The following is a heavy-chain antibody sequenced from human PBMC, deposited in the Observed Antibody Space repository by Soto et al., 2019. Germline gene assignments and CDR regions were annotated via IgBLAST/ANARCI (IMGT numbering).Heavy chain of an antibody. V-gene: IGHV3-48*03. D-gene: IGHD3-10*01. CDR3: ARYGTRGDW. CDR2: ISSSGLTT. J-gene: IGHJ5*01. CDR1: GFTFNTYW. Sequence: GGSLRLSCAASGFTFNTYWMSWVRKAPGKGLEWVSYISSSGLTTYYADFAEGRFTISRDNAKDSLYLHLNSLRVGDTAVYYCARYGTRGDWWGLGTQVTVSS.